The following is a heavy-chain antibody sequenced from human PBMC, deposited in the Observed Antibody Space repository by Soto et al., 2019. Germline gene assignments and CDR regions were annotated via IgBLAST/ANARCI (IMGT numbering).Heavy chain of an antibody. CDR3: ARKHSSDATGYDYFDS. J-gene: IGHJ4*02. CDR2: ISSGGSFM. D-gene: IGHD3-3*01. Sequence: EVQLVESGGGLVEPGGSLRLSCTGSGFSSYDSDMTWVRQAPGKGLEWVSSISSGGSFMFYAESFKGRFTISRNNAKNSLFLQMNSLRVEDTSIYYCARKHSSDATGYDYFDSWGQGTLVTVSS. V-gene: IGHV3-21*01. CDR1: GFSSYDSD.